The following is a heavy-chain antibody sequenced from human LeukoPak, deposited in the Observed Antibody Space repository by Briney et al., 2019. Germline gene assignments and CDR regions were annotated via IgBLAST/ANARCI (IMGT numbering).Heavy chain of an antibody. J-gene: IGHJ4*02. Sequence: GASVKASCKASGYTFTDHYIHWVRQAPGQGIEWMGWINPNTGGTDYAQKFQDWIAISAYTSISTAFMELSRLRSDDTALYYCARDLATIDGIAWYYFENWGQGTLVTVS. V-gene: IGHV1-2*04. CDR3: ARDLATIDGIAWYYFEN. CDR1: GYTFTDHY. CDR2: INPNTGGT. D-gene: IGHD5-12*01.